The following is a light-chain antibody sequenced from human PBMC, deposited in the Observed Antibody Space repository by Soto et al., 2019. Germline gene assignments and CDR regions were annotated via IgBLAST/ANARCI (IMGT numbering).Light chain of an antibody. J-gene: IGKJ1*01. CDR3: QQSFSSPPWT. V-gene: IGKV1-39*01. Sequence: DIQMTQSPSSLSASVGDSVTITCRASQNIKTYLNWYKQKPGKAPNLLIYAASSLHSGVPSRFSGRGSGTDFTLTISSLQPEDFATYNCQQSFSSPPWTFGQGTKVEIK. CDR1: QNIKTY. CDR2: AAS.